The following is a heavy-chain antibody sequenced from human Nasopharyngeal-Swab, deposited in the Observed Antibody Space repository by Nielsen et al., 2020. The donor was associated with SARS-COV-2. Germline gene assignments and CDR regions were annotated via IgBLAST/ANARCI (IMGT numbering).Heavy chain of an antibody. CDR2: INGDSSAK. J-gene: IGHJ3*02. D-gene: IGHD1-1*01. CDR1: GFTFRSRS. Sequence: GGSLRLSCVASGFTFRSRSMNWVRQAPGQGLEWVSYINGDSSAKYYVDSVKGRFPISRDNAQNSLYLQMNSLRVEDTAVYYCVRDGYTTGRNDAFDIWGQGTMVTVSS. V-gene: IGHV3-48*01. CDR3: VRDGYTTGRNDAFDI.